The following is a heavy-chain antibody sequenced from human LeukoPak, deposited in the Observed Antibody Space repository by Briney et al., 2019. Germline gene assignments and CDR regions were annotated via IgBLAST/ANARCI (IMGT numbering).Heavy chain of an antibody. CDR3: AKSFGQFTMVREYYFDY. V-gene: IGHV3-33*06. D-gene: IGHD3-10*01. CDR1: GFTFSSYG. J-gene: IGHJ4*02. Sequence: GGSLRLSCAASGFTFSSYGMHWVRQAPGKGLEWVAVIWYDGSNKYYADSVKGRFTISRDNSKNTLYLQMNSLRAEDTAVYYCAKSFGQFTMVREYYFDYWGQGTLVTVSS. CDR2: IWYDGSNK.